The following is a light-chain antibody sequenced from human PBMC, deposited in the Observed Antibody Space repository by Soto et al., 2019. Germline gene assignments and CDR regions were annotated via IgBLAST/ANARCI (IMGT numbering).Light chain of an antibody. J-gene: IGKJ1*01. CDR3: QQYSHWRT. CDR2: GAS. V-gene: IGKV3-15*01. Sequence: EIMMTQSPANVSVFPVERATLSCRASQSIDSDLAWYQQKPGHVPRLLIYGASTRATGVPARFSGSGSGTEFTLTIISLPSDDFAVYYCQQYSHWRTFGPGTKVEIK. CDR1: QSIDSD.